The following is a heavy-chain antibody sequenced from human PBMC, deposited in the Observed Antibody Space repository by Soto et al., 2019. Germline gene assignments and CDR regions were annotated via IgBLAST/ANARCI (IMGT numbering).Heavy chain of an antibody. Sequence: ASVKVSCKVSGYTFTSYGISWVRQAPGQGLEWMGWISAYNGNTNYAQKLQGRVTMTTDTSTSTAYMELRSLRSDDTAVYYCARDDYYDSSGYRGTFDIWGQGTMVTVSS. V-gene: IGHV1-18*01. D-gene: IGHD3-22*01. J-gene: IGHJ3*02. CDR3: ARDDYYDSSGYRGTFDI. CDR1: GYTFTSYG. CDR2: ISAYNGNT.